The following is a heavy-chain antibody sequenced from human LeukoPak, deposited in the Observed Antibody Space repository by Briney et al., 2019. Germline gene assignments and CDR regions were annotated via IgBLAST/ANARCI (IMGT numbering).Heavy chain of an antibody. CDR2: IKEDGTER. CDR1: GFTFSSYW. V-gene: IGHV3-7*01. D-gene: IGHD1-1*01. Sequence: PGGSLRLSCAASGFTFSSYWMSWVRQAPGKGLEWVASIKEDGTERHYVDFVEGRFAVSRDNAKKSMFLQMNDLRAEDTAVYYCARDAGRREDIWGQGAMVTVSS. J-gene: IGHJ3*01. CDR3: ARDAGRREDI.